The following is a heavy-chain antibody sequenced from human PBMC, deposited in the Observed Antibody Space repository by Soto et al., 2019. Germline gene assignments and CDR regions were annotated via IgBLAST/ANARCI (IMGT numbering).Heavy chain of an antibody. D-gene: IGHD1-26*01. CDR1: GGSIISTSYF. J-gene: IGHJ5*02. CDR2: IYYSGST. CDR3: ARHRLGVAGTVTGWFDP. Sequence: SETLSLTCTVSGGSIISTSYFWCWIRQAPGRGLEWIGSIYYSGSTYYKPSLKSRVTISVDTSKNQFSLKLSSVTAADTAVYYCARHRLGVAGTVTGWFDPWGQGTLVTVSS. V-gene: IGHV4-39*01.